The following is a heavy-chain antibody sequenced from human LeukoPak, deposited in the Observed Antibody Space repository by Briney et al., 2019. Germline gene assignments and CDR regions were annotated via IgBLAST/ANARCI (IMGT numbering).Heavy chain of an antibody. D-gene: IGHD2-15*01. CDR1: GFTFSSYA. CDR2: IPYDGSNK. V-gene: IGHV3-30*04. CDR3: ARDSAWGGDIVVVVAAAFDY. Sequence: GGSLRLSCAASGFTFSSYAMHWVRQAPGKGLEWVAVIPYDGSNKYYADSVKGRFTISRDNSKNTLYLQMNSLRAEDTAVYYCARDSAWGGDIVVVVAAAFDYWGQGTLVTVSS. J-gene: IGHJ4*02.